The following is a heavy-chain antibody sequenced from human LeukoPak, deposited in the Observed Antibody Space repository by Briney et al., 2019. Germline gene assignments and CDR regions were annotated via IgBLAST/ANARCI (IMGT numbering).Heavy chain of an antibody. V-gene: IGHV4-59*05. Sequence: GALRLSCAASGFTFSSYAMSWGREAPGEGVGGSGRIYYSGSTYYNPSLNSRVPISVDTSNNHFSLKLSSVTAADTALSYCARHVIDYDSSGYLYYFDYWGQGTLVTVSS. CDR1: GFTFSSYA. CDR3: ARHVIDYDSSGYLYYFDY. D-gene: IGHD3-22*01. CDR2: IYYSGST. J-gene: IGHJ4*02.